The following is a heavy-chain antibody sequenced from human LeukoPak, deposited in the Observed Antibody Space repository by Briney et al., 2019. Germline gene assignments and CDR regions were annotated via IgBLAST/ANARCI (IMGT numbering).Heavy chain of an antibody. D-gene: IGHD3-3*01. J-gene: IGHJ4*02. Sequence: GGSLRLSCAASGFTFSSYAMHWVRQAPGKGLDWVSGINWNGGSTAYADSVKGRFTISRDNAKNSLYLQMNSLRSEDTALYYCARGRFLEWLPVPDYWGQGTLVTVSS. CDR1: GFTFSSYA. V-gene: IGHV3-20*04. CDR3: ARGRFLEWLPVPDY. CDR2: INWNGGST.